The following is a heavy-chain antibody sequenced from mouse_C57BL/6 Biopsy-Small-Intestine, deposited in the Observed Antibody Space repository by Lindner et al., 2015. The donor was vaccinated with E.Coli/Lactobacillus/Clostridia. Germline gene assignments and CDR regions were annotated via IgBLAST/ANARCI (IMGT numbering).Heavy chain of an antibody. CDR2: IDPENGDT. CDR1: GYTFTSYD. Sequence: VQLQRSGAELVRPGSSVKMSCKTSGYTFTSYDIHWVKQRPEQGLEWIGWIDPENGDTEYASKFQGKATITADTSSNTAYLQLSSLTSEDTAVYYCTTLTGTFAYWGQGTLVTVSA. D-gene: IGHD4-1*01. J-gene: IGHJ3*01. V-gene: IGHV14-4*01. CDR3: TTLTGTFAY.